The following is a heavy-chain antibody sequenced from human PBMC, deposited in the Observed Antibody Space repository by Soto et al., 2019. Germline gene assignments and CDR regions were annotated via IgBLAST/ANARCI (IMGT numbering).Heavy chain of an antibody. D-gene: IGHD2-15*01. CDR3: ARAGGGGLVY. Sequence: QVQLVQSGAEVKKPGASVKVSCKASGYTFTGYYIHWVRQAPGQGLEWMGWINPNSGGTNYAQKLQGRYTMTRDTSISTAYMELSRLRSDDTAVYYCARAGGGGLVYWGQGTLVTVSS. CDR1: GYTFTGYY. V-gene: IGHV1-2*02. CDR2: INPNSGGT. J-gene: IGHJ4*02.